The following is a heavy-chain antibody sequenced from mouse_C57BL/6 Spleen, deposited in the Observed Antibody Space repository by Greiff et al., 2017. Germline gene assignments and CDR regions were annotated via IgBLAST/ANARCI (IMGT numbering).Heavy chain of an antibody. CDR2: INPNNGGT. CDR1: GYTFTDYY. D-gene: IGHD1-1*01. CDR3: ARCLYYYGSSYAMDY. J-gene: IGHJ4*01. V-gene: IGHV1-26*01. Sequence: EVQLQQSGPELVKPGASVKISCKASGYTFTDYYMNWVKQSHGKSLEWIGDINPNNGGTSYNQQFKGKATLTVDKSSSTAYMELRSLTSEDSAVYYCARCLYYYGSSYAMDYWGQGTSVTVSS.